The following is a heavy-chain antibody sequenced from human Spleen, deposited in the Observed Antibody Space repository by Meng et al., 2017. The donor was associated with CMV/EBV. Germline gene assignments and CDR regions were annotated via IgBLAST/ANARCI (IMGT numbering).Heavy chain of an antibody. CDR2: MNPNSGNT. D-gene: IGHD5-24*01. V-gene: IGHV1-8*02. CDR1: GYTFTSYD. Sequence: ASVKVSCKASGYTFTSYDINWVRQATGQGLEWMGWMNPNSGNTGYAQKFQGRVTMTRDTTTNIAYMELRSPRSDDTAVYYCARSVEMVTIYDYWGQGTLVTVSS. J-gene: IGHJ4*02. CDR3: ARSVEMVTIYDY.